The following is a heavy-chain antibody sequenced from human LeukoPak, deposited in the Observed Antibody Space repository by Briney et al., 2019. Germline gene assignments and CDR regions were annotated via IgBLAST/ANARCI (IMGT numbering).Heavy chain of an antibody. CDR2: ISSSSSYI. J-gene: IGHJ4*02. V-gene: IGHV3-21*01. D-gene: IGHD6-19*01. CDR3: ARDAGIAVAGRVDY. Sequence: GGSLRLSCAASGFTFSRYSMNWVRQAQGKGLEWVSSISSSSSYIYYADSVKGRFTISRDNAKNSLYLQMNSLRAEDTAVYYCARDAGIAVAGRVDYWGRGTLVTVSS. CDR1: GFTFSRYS.